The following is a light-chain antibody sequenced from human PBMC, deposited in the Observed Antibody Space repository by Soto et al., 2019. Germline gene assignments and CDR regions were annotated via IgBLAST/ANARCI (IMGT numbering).Light chain of an antibody. CDR1: QSINSY. Sequence: DIQMTQSPSSLSASIGDGVTITCRASQSINSYLNWYQQKPGKAPKLLISAASNLQSGVPSRFSGSGSGTDFTLTISRLQPEDFATYYCQQSFSTLLITFGQGTRLEIK. V-gene: IGKV1-39*01. CDR3: QQSFSTLLIT. CDR2: AAS. J-gene: IGKJ5*01.